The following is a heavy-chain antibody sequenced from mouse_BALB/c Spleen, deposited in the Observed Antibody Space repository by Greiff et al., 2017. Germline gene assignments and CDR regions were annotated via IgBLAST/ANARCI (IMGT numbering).Heavy chain of an antibody. CDR1: GYTFSSYW. V-gene: IGHV1-9*01. D-gene: IGHD1-1*01. CDR3: ARGYGSSFSYWYFDV. J-gene: IGHJ1*01. Sequence: QVQLQQSGAELMKPGASVKISCKATGYTFSSYWIEWVKQRPGHGLEWIGEILPGSGSTNYNEKFKGKATFTADTSSNTAYMQLSSLTSEDSAVYYCARGYGSSFSYWYFDVWGAGTTVTVSS. CDR2: ILPGSGST.